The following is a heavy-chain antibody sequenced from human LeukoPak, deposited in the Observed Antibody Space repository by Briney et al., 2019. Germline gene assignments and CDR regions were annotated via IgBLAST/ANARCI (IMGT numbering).Heavy chain of an antibody. V-gene: IGHV4-59*08. CDR3: ARLMITFGGVIVRFDY. Sequence: SETLSLTCTVSGGSISSYYWGWIRQPPGKGLEWIGYIYYTGTTNYNPSLKSRVTISVDTSKNQFSLKLSSVTAADTAVYYCARLMITFGGVIVRFDYWGQGTLFTVFS. D-gene: IGHD3-16*02. CDR1: GGSISSYY. CDR2: IYYTGTT. J-gene: IGHJ4*02.